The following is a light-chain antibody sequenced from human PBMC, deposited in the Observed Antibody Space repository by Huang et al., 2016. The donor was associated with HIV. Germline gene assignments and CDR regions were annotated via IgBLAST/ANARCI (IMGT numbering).Light chain of an antibody. V-gene: IGKV1-39*01. J-gene: IGKJ5*01. CDR2: AAS. CDR3: QQRFSTTIT. CDR1: QNVNTY. Sequence: DIQMTQSPPSLSASVGDSVTIACRASQNVNTYLNWYQQKPGQAPRLLIFAASRLRSVVPSRFSGRGSGTEFTLTISSLQLEDFATYYCQQRFSTTITFGQGTRLDIK.